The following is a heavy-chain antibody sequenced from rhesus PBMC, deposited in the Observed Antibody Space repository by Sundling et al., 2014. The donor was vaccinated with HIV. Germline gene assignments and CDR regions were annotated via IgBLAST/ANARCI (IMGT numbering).Heavy chain of an antibody. J-gene: IGHJ4*01. D-gene: IGHD2-39*01. Sequence: QVQLQESGPGLVKPSETLSLTCAVSGASISDYSWNWIRQAPGKGLEWIGFIGGSTGDTYYNPSLKSRVTISTDTSKNQFSLKLASVTAADTAFYYCVRRLGLRFDHCGQGVLVTVSS. CDR1: GASISDYS. CDR3: VRRLGLRFDH. V-gene: IGHV4-165*02. CDR2: IGGSTGDT.